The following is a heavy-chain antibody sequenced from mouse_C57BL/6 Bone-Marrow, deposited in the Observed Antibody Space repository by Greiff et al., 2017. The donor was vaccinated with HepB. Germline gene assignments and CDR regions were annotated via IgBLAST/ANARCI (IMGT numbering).Heavy chain of an antibody. CDR3: ARHVITTVWYFDV. J-gene: IGHJ1*03. V-gene: IGHV5-6*01. CDR2: ISSGGSYT. Sequence: EVQLVETGGDLVKPGGSLKLSCAASGFTFSSYGMPWVRQTPDKRLEWVATISSGGSYTYYPDSVKGRFTISRDNAKNTLYLQMSSLKSEDTAMYYCARHVITTVWYFDVWGTGSTGTVSS. CDR1: GFTFSSYG. D-gene: IGHD1-1*01.